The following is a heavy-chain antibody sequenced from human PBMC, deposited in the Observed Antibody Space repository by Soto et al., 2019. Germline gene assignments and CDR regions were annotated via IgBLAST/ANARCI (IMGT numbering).Heavy chain of an antibody. CDR2: ISYDGSNK. CDR1: GFTFSSYG. V-gene: IGHV3-30*18. Sequence: QVQLVESGGGVVQPGRSLRLSCAASGFTFSSYGMHWVRQAPGKGLEWVAVISYDGSNKYYADSVKGRFTISRDNSKNTLYLQMNSLRAEDTAVYYCAKAKGNWNYYYDGMDVWGQGTTVTVSS. CDR3: AKAKGNWNYYYDGMDV. D-gene: IGHD1-1*01. J-gene: IGHJ6*02.